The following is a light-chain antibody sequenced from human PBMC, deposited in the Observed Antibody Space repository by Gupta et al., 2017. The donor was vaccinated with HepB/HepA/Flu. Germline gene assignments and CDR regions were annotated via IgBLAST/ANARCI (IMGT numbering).Light chain of an antibody. CDR2: GAS. CDR3: QQYGSSPLYT. J-gene: IGKJ2*01. Sequence: ENVLTQSPGTLSLSPGEGVTLSCRASQSLNSNYLAWYQQKPGQAPRLLIYGASIRATGISDRFSGSGSGTDFTLTISILEPEDFAMYYCQQYGSSPLYTFGQGTKLQIK. V-gene: IGKV3-20*01. CDR1: QSLNSNY.